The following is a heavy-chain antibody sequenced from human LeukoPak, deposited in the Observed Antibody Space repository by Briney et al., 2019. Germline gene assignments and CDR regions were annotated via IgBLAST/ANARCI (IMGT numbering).Heavy chain of an antibody. D-gene: IGHD5-18*01. CDR2: ISGSGGST. J-gene: IGHJ4*02. CDR3: AKDQGGYSYGRNFDY. V-gene: IGHV3-23*01. CDR1: GFTFSSYA. Sequence: GGSLRLSCAASGFTFSSYAMSWVRQAPGKGLEWVSAISGSGGSTYYADSVKGRFTISRDNSKNTLYLQMNSLRAEDTAVYYCAKDQGGYSYGRNFDYWGQGTLVTVSS.